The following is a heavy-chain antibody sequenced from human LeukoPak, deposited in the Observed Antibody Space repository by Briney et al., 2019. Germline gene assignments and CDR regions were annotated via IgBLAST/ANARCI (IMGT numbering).Heavy chain of an antibody. CDR3: AKDHREDTAMVDHEY. Sequence: GGSLRLSCAASGFTFSSYGMHWVRQAPGKGLEWVAFIRYDGSNKYYADSVKGRFTISRDNSKNTLYLQMNSLRAEDTAVYYCAKDHREDTAMVDHEYWGQGTLVTVSS. V-gene: IGHV3-30*02. CDR1: GFTFSSYG. D-gene: IGHD5-18*01. CDR2: IRYDGSNK. J-gene: IGHJ4*02.